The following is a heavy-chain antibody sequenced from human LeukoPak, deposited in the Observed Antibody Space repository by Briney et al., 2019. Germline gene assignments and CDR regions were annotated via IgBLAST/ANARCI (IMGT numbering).Heavy chain of an antibody. Sequence: GGSLRLSCATSGFTFSNYGMHWVRQAPGKGLEWVAFIRYDGSNKYYADSVKGRFTISRDNSKNTLYLQMNSLRAEDTAVYYCAKFGFGELSIDYWGQGTLVTVSS. CDR1: GFTFSNYG. CDR2: IRYDGSNK. D-gene: IGHD3-10*01. CDR3: AKFGFGELSIDY. J-gene: IGHJ4*02. V-gene: IGHV3-30*02.